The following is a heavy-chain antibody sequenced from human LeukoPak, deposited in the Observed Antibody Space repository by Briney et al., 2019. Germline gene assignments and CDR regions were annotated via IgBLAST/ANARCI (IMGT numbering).Heavy chain of an antibody. J-gene: IGHJ5*02. CDR1: GFTFSSYW. V-gene: IGHV3-7*01. CDR3: ARDIVLVPAAMRGRYNWFDP. Sequence: GGSLRLSCAASGFTFSSYWMSWVRQAPGKGVEWVANIKQDGSEKYYVDSVKGRFTISRDNAKSSLYLQMNSLRAEDTAVYFCARDIVLVPAAMRGRYNWFDPWGQGTLVTVSS. CDR2: IKQDGSEK. D-gene: IGHD2-2*01.